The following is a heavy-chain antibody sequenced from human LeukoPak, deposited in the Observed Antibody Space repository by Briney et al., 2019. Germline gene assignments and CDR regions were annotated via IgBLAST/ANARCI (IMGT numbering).Heavy chain of an antibody. Sequence: SETLSLTCTVSGGSISSGDYYWSWIRQPPGKGLGWIGYIYYSGSTYYNPSLKSRVTISVDTSKNQFSLKLSSVTAADTAVYYCARSSDYSTFDYWGQGTLVTVSS. J-gene: IGHJ4*02. CDR3: ARSSDYSTFDY. CDR1: GGSISSGDYY. D-gene: IGHD4-11*01. CDR2: IYYSGST. V-gene: IGHV4-30-4*01.